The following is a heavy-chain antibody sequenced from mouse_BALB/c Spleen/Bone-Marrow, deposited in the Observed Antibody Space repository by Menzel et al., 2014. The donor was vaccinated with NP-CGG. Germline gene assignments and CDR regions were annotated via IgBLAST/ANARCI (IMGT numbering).Heavy chain of an antibody. V-gene: IGHV5-4*02. CDR2: ISDGGTYT. J-gene: IGHJ3*01. CDR3: VRDGDYRYAWFSY. CDR1: GFTFRDYY. D-gene: IGHD2-14*01. Sequence: EVQGVESGGGLVKPGGSLKLSCAASGFTFRDYYMYWVRQTPEKRLEWVATISDGGTYTYYSDSVKGRFTISRDKAKNNLYLQMTNLMSEDTAMYRCVRDGDYRYAWFSYWGQGTLVTVS.